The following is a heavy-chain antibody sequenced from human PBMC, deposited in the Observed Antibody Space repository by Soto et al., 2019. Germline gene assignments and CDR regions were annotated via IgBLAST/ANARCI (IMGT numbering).Heavy chain of an antibody. J-gene: IGHJ5*02. Sequence: EVQLLESGGGLVQPGGSLRLACAASGFSFNSYAMVGVRQAPGKGLEWVSVISARGGSSYFADTVKRRFTISRDDSKYVLSLKLHTLRAEDTATYFCPKSSIEYMHSVDPWGPG. CDR3: PKSSIEYMHSVDP. V-gene: IGHV3-23*01. D-gene: IGHD2-2*01. CDR1: GFSFNSYA. CDR2: ISARGGSS.